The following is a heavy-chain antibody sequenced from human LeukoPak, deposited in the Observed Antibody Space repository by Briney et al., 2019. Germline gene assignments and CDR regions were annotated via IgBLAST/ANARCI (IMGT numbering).Heavy chain of an antibody. V-gene: IGHV3-23*01. CDR2: ISGSGGST. Sequence: GGSLRLSCVASGFTFSSYAMSWVRQAPGEGLEWVSAISGSGGSTYYADSVKGRFTISRDNSKNTLCLQMNSLRAEDTAVYYCAKDATYYYDSSGPNVFDYWGQGTLVTVSS. D-gene: IGHD3-22*01. CDR3: AKDATYYYDSSGPNVFDY. J-gene: IGHJ4*02. CDR1: GFTFSSYA.